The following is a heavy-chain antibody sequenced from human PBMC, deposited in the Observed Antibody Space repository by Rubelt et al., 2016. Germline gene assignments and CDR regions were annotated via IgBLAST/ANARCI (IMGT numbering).Heavy chain of an antibody. CDR3: ARVRITMIVVARGYFDY. J-gene: IGHJ4*02. D-gene: IGHD3-22*01. CDR1: GGSISSYY. Sequence: QVQLQESGPGLVKPSETLSLTCTVSGGSISSYYWSWIRQPPGKGLEWIGSIYHSGSTYYNPSLKSRVTISVDTSKNQFSLKLSSVTAADTAVYYCARVRITMIVVARGYFDYWGQGTLVTVSS. V-gene: IGHV4-38-2*02. CDR2: IYHSGST.